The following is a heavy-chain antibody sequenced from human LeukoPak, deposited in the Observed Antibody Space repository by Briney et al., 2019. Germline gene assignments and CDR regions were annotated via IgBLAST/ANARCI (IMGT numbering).Heavy chain of an antibody. V-gene: IGHV3-30*14. CDR1: GFTFSSYA. CDR3: AVRREDYNFDY. D-gene: IGHD5-24*01. J-gene: IGHJ4*02. CDR2: ISYDGSNK. Sequence: GGSLRLSCAASGFTFSSYAMHWVRQAPGKGLEWVAVISYDGSNKYYADSVKGRFTISRDNSKNTLYLQMNSLRVEDTAVYYCAVRREDYNFDYWGQGTLVTVSS.